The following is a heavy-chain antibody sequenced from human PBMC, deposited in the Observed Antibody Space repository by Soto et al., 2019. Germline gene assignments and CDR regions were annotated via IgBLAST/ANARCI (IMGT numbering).Heavy chain of an antibody. J-gene: IGHJ4*02. CDR1: GYSFTSYW. CDR3: ARHLGYGSGGYYNAVPY. Sequence: VDSLNISRKCSGYSFTSYWIGWVLQVPGKGLEWMGIIYPGDSDTRYSPSFQGQVTISADKSLSTAYLQWSSLKASDTAMYYCARHLGYGSGGYYNAVPYWGQGTLVTV. V-gene: IGHV5-51*01. D-gene: IGHD3-10*01. CDR2: IYPGDSDT.